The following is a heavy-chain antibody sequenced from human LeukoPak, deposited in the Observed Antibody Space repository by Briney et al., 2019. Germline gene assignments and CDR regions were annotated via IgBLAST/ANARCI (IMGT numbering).Heavy chain of an antibody. D-gene: IGHD1-14*01. Sequence: GGSLRLSCAASGFTFSSYAMSWVRQAPGKGLEWVSAISGSGGSTYYADSVKGRFTISRDNSKNTLYLQMNSLRAEDTAVYYCARSPGTGYYYGMDVWGQGTTVTVSS. CDR3: ARSPGTGYYYGMDV. V-gene: IGHV3-23*01. J-gene: IGHJ6*02. CDR2: ISGSGGST. CDR1: GFTFSSYA.